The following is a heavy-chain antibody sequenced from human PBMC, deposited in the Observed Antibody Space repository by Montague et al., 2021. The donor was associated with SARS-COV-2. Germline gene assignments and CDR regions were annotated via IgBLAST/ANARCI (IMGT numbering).Heavy chain of an antibody. CDR1: GFSLSTSGVG. CDR2: IYWDDDK. D-gene: IGHD6-13*01. CDR3: AHSSIAAAGTTRGRFDP. J-gene: IGHJ5*02. Sequence: PALVKPTQTLTLTCTFSGFSLSTSGVGVGWIRQPPGKALEWLAVIYWDDDKRYSPSLKSRLTITKDTSKNQVVHTMTNMDPVDTATYYCAHSSIAAAGTTRGRFDPWGQGTLVTVSS. V-gene: IGHV2-5*02.